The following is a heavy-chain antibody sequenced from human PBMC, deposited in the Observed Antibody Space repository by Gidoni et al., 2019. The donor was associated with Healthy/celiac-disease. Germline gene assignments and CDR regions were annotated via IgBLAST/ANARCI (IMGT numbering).Heavy chain of an antibody. D-gene: IGHD3-16*02. Sequence: EWVAVIWYDGSNKYYADSVKGRFTISRDNSKNTLYLQMNSLRAEDTAVYYCARAEIMITFGGVIVSDAFDIWGQGTMVTVSS. CDR2: IWYDGSNK. J-gene: IGHJ3*02. CDR3: ARAEIMITFGGVIVSDAFDI. V-gene: IGHV3-33*01.